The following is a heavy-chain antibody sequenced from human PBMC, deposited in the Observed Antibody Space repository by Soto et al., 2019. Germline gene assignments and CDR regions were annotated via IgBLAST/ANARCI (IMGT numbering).Heavy chain of an antibody. D-gene: IGHD1-7*01. J-gene: IGHJ6*01. Sequence: QVQLVQSGAEVKKPGASVKVSCKASGYTFTSYAMHWVRQAPGQRLEWMGWINAGNGNTKYSQKFQGIVTITRDTSASPAYMELRSLRSEDTAVYYCARVRITGTTYYYYYYGMDVWGQGTTVTVSS. V-gene: IGHV1-3*01. CDR1: GYTFTSYA. CDR3: ARVRITGTTYYYYYYGMDV. CDR2: INAGNGNT.